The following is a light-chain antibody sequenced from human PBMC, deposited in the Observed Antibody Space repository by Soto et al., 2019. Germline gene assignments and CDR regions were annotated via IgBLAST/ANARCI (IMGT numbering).Light chain of an antibody. CDR3: QQYYSYPRT. Sequence: AIRMTQSPSSLLASTGDRVTITCRASQGISSYLAWYQQKPGKAPKLLIYAASTLQSGVPSRFSGSGSGTDFTLTISCLQSEDFATYYCQQYYSYPRTFGQGTKVDNK. J-gene: IGKJ1*01. CDR2: AAS. V-gene: IGKV1-8*01. CDR1: QGISSY.